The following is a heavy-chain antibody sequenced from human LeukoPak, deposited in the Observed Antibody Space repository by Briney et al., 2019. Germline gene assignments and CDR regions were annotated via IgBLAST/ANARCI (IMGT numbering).Heavy chain of an antibody. CDR1: GITLSNYG. V-gene: IGHV3-23*01. J-gene: IGHJ4*02. D-gene: IGHD3-22*01. Sequence: GGSLRLSCAVSGITLSNYGMSWVRQAPGKGLEWVAGISGSGGSTNYADSVKGRFTISRDNPKNTLYLHVNSLRPEDTAVYFCAKRGVVIRVILVGFHQEASYFGSWGQGALVTVSS. CDR3: AKRGVVIRVILVGFHQEASYFGS. CDR2: ISGSGGST.